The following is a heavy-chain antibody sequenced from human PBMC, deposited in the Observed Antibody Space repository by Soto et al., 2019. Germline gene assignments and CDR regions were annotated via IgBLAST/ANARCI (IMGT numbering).Heavy chain of an antibody. V-gene: IGHV3-66*01. CDR2: IFYGGST. CDR1: GFTVSTNY. Sequence: EVQLVESGGGLVQPGGSLRLSCAASGFTVSTNYMTWVRLAPGKGLEWVSVIFYGGSTYYAASVKGRFTISRDNSKNTLYLQMNSLRAEDTAVYYCATTWMGVTFYYYYYGMDVWGQGTTVTVSS. CDR3: ATTWMGVTFYYYYYGMDV. J-gene: IGHJ6*02. D-gene: IGHD1-26*01.